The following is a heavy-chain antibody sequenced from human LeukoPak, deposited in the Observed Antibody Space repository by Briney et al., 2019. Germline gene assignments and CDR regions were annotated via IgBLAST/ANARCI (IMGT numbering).Heavy chain of an antibody. J-gene: IGHJ3*01. CDR1: GDSIISHY. CDR3: GKARFSGEDAFDG. V-gene: IGHV4-59*11. Sequence: SETLSLTCTVSGDSIISHYWSWIRQPPGKGLEWIGYMYYSGYTKYNPSLKSRVTMSVDTSQNQFSLKLTSVTAADTAVYYCGKARFSGEDAFDGWGQGTTVTVSS. CDR2: MYYSGYT. D-gene: IGHD3-10*01.